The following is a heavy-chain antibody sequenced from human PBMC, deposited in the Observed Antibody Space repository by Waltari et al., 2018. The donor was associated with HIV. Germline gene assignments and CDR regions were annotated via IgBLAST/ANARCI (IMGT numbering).Heavy chain of an antibody. Sequence: VQLVQSGAEVKKPGASVKVSCKASGYTFTSYGISWVRLAPGTVRGWMGWISAYNGNTNYAQKLQGRVTMTTDTSTSTAYMELRSLRSDDTAVYYCARLGYCSGGSCYSVGYWYFDLWGRGTLVTVSS. CDR3: ARLGYCSGGSCYSVGYWYFDL. J-gene: IGHJ2*01. D-gene: IGHD2-15*01. V-gene: IGHV1-18*01. CDR2: ISAYNGNT. CDR1: GYTFTSYG.